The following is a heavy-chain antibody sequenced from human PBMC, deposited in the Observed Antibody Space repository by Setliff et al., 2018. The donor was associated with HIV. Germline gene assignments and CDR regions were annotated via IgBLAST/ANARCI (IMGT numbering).Heavy chain of an antibody. V-gene: IGHV1-2*02. D-gene: IGHD2-15*01. CDR1: GYTFTSDY. CDR2: INPNSGGT. CDR3: ATGPNCSGGSCYSNWFDP. Sequence: ASVKVSCKASGYTFTSDYMHWVRQAPGQGLEWMGWINPNSGGTNYAQKFQGRVTMTRDTSISTAYMELSRLRSDDTAVYYCATGPNCSGGSCYSNWFDPWGQGTLVTVSS. J-gene: IGHJ5*02.